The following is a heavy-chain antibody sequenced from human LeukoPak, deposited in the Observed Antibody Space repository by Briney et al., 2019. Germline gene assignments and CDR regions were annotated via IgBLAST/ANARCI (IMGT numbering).Heavy chain of an antibody. J-gene: IGHJ6*02. CDR1: GFTFSRYA. D-gene: IGHD5-18*01. Sequence: GGSLRLSCAASGFTFSRYAMSWVRQAPGKGLEWVSAISGSGGSTYYADSVKGRFTISRDNSKNTLYLQMNSLRAEDTAVYYCAKDLGYSSNDYYYYYGMDVWGQGTTVTVSS. CDR3: AKDLGYSSNDYYYYYGMDV. V-gene: IGHV3-23*01. CDR2: ISGSGGST.